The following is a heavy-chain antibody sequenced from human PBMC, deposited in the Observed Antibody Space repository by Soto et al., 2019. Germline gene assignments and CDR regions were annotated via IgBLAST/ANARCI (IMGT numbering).Heavy chain of an antibody. CDR1: GGSMSEYF. J-gene: IGHJ4*02. D-gene: IGHD3-10*01. CDR2: IYYLGST. Sequence: SGGSMSEYFWSWIRQSPGKGLEWIGYIYYLGSTDYNPSLKSRVTISVDTSKRQFSLRLTSVTAADTAVYYCARDGYDGSGSPYPAYWGPGTQVTVSS. CDR3: ARDGYDGSGSPYPAY. V-gene: IGHV4-59*01.